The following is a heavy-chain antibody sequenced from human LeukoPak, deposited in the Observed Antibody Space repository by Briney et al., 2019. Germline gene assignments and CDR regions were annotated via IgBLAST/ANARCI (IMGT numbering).Heavy chain of an antibody. CDR3: AKELLWFGELFSFDY. J-gene: IGHJ4*02. Sequence: GGSLRLSCAASGFTFSISDMHWVRQAPGKGLQWVAFISYDGSKKHCADSVQGRCTISRDNSKNTLSLQLNSLRADDTAVYYCAKELLWFGELFSFDYWGQGTLVTVSS. V-gene: IGHV3-30*02. CDR2: ISYDGSKK. D-gene: IGHD3-10*01. CDR1: GFTFSISD.